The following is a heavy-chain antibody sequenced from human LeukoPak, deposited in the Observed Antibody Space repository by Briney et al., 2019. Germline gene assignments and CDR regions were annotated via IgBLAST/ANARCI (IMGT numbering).Heavy chain of an antibody. J-gene: IGHJ3*02. Sequence: ASVKVSCKASGYTFTSYGISWVRQAPGQGLEWMGWINPNSGGTKYAQKFQGRVTMTRDTSISTAYMELSRLRSDDTAVYYCARHTVTIYHDAFDIWGQGTMVTVSP. CDR1: GYTFTSYG. D-gene: IGHD4-17*01. CDR2: INPNSGGT. V-gene: IGHV1-2*02. CDR3: ARHTVTIYHDAFDI.